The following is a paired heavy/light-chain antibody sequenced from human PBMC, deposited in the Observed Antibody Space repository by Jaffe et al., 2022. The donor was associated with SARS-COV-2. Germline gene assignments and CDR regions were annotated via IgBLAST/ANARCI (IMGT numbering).Light chain of an antibody. CDR2: DDS. V-gene: IGLV3-21*02. J-gene: IGLJ2*01. CDR3: QVWDSSSDHVV. CDR1: NIGSKR. Sequence: SYVLTQPPSVSVAPGQTARITCGGNNIGSKRVHWYQQKPGQAPVLVVYDDSDRPSGIPERFSGSNSGNTATLTISRVEAGDEADYYCQVWDSSSDHVVFGGGTKLTVL.
Heavy chain of an antibody. CDR1: GFTFSSYT. Sequence: EVQLVESGGGLVKPGGSLRLSCAASGFTFSSYTMNWVRQAPGKGLEWVSSISGGSSYTFYADSVKGRFTISRDNAKKSLYLQMNSLRVDDTAVYYCARVSGENRDYWGQGTLVTVSS. V-gene: IGHV3-21*02. J-gene: IGHJ4*02. CDR3: ARVSGENRDY. D-gene: IGHD7-27*01. CDR2: ISGGSSYT.